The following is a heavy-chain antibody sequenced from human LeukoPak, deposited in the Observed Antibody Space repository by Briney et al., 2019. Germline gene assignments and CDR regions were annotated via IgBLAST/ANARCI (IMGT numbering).Heavy chain of an antibody. CDR2: ITISGPST. D-gene: IGHD5-24*01. Sequence: GGSLRLSCAASGFAFSSYAMTWVRQGPGKGLEWVSSITISGPSTYYADSVKGRFTISRDNSKNTLYLQMNSLRPEDTAVYFCAKGQFTPYYYMDAWAKGTTVTVSS. CDR3: AKGQFTPYYYMDA. V-gene: IGHV3-23*01. J-gene: IGHJ6*03. CDR1: GFAFSSYA.